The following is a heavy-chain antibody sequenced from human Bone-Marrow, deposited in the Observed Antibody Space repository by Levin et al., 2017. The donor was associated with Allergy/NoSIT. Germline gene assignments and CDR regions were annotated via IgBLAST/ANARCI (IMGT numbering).Heavy chain of an antibody. CDR3: ARVMVGGTWSFVGRHCFDP. J-gene: IGHJ5*02. CDR1: GGTLSTYD. CDR2: INPAFNTS. Sequence: GASVKVSCKTSGGTLSTYDVTWVRQAPGQGLEWMGAINPAFNTSKYAQKYQGRLTISADKSTSTAYMELRGLRSEDTAIYYCARVMVGGTWSFVGRHCFDPWGQGTLVTVSS. V-gene: IGHV1-69*06. D-gene: IGHD3-10*01.